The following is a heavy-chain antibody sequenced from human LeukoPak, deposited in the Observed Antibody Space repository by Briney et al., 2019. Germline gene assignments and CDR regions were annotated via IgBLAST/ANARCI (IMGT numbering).Heavy chain of an antibody. CDR1: GGSIRSSYYY. V-gene: IGHV4-39*01. D-gene: IGHD5-12*01. J-gene: IGHJ4*02. CDR3: ASFSGYDSNFDY. CDR2: IYDSGST. Sequence: SETLSLTCTVSGGSIRSSYYYWGWIRQPPGKGLEWIGSIYDSGSTYYNPSLKSRVTISVDTSKNQFSLKLNSVTAADTAVYYCASFSGYDSNFDYWGQGTLVTVSS.